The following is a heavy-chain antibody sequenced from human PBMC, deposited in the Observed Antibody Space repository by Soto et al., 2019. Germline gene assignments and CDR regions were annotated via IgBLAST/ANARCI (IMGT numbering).Heavy chain of an antibody. Sequence: PGGSLRLSCAASGFTFSGSAMHWVRQASGKGLEWVGRIRSKANSYATAYAASVKGRFTISRDDSKNTAYLQMNSLKTEDTAVYYCTSLPDQAVAGTRFFSYWGQGTLVTVSS. V-gene: IGHV3-73*01. CDR2: IRSKANSYAT. J-gene: IGHJ4*02. CDR1: GFTFSGSA. CDR3: TSLPDQAVAGTRFFSY. D-gene: IGHD6-19*01.